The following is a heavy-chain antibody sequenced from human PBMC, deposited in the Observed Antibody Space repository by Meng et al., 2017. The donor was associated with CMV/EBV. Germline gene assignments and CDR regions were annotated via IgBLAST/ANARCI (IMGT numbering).Heavy chain of an antibody. D-gene: IGHD1/OR15-1a*01. J-gene: IGHJ5*02. V-gene: IGHV1-24*01. CDR2: FDPEDGET. CDR3: ATAKLDQEWFAP. CDR1: GYTLTELS. Sequence: ASVKVSCKVSGYTLTELSMHWVRQAPGKGLEWMGGFDPEDGETIYAQKFQGRVTMTEDTSTDTAYMELSSLRSEDTAVYYCATAKLDQEWFAPWGQGTLVTVSS.